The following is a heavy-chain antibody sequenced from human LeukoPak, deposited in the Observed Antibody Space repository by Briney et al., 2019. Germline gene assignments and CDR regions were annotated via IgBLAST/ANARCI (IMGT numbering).Heavy chain of an antibody. V-gene: IGHV1-46*01. J-gene: IGHJ4*02. CDR2: LNSSGGST. Sequence: ASVRVSCKTSGYIFTDYYIHWVRQAPGQWLEWMGILNSSGGSTTYAQKFQGRITMTRDAPTSTVYMELRSLRSEDTAVYYCARDRWELPYYFDYWGQGTLVTVSS. CDR1: GYIFTDYY. CDR3: ARDRWELPYYFDY. D-gene: IGHD1-26*01.